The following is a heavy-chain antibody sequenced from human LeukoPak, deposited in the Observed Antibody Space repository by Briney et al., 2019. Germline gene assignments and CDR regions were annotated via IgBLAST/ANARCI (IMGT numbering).Heavy chain of an antibody. CDR1: GFTFSSYS. Sequence: GGSLRLSCAASGFTFSSYSMNWVRQAPGKGLEWVSSISSSSSYIYYADSVKGRFTIARDNAKNSLYLQMNSLRAEDTAVYYCASSKSGYYALKGAFDIWGQGTMVTVSS. J-gene: IGHJ3*02. V-gene: IGHV3-21*01. D-gene: IGHD3-3*01. CDR3: ASSKSGYYALKGAFDI. CDR2: ISSSSSYI.